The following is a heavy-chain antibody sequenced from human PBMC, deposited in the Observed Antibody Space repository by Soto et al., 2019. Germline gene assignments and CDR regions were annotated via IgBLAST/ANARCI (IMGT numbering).Heavy chain of an antibody. CDR2: ISYDGSNK. V-gene: IGHV3-30-3*01. CDR3: ARGGYCSGATCWNYFDY. J-gene: IGHJ4*02. D-gene: IGHD2-15*01. Sequence: GGSLRLSCAASGFTFSSYAMHWVRQAPGKGLEWVAVISYDGSNKYYADSVKGRFTISRDNAKNSLYLHMDSLRVEDTAVYYCARGGYCSGATCWNYFDYWGQGTLVTVSS. CDR1: GFTFSSYA.